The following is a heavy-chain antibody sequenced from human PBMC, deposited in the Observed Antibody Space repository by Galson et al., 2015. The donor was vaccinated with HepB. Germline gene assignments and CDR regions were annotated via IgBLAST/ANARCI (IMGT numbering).Heavy chain of an antibody. D-gene: IGHD3-22*01. Sequence: TLSLTCTVSGGSISSGGYYWSWIRQHPGKGLEWIGYIYYSGSTYYNPSLKSRVTISVDTSKNQFSLKLSSVTAADTAVYYCARAPNYYDSSVMVFDIWGQGTMVTVSS. CDR1: GGSISSGGYY. CDR2: IYYSGST. V-gene: IGHV4-31*03. CDR3: ARAPNYYDSSVMVFDI. J-gene: IGHJ3*02.